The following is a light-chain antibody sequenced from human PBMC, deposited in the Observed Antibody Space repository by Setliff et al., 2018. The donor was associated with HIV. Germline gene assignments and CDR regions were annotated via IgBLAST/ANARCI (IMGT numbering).Light chain of an antibody. Sequence: QSALAQPASVSGSPGQSVTISCTGTSSDIGLYNLVSWYQQRPGEAPKVLIYEVRKRPSGVPDRFSGSKSGNTASLTISGLRPEDEADYYCCSYAGSYSYIFGTGTRSPS. CDR3: CSYAGSYSYI. CDR2: EVR. CDR1: SSDIGLYNL. J-gene: IGLJ1*01. V-gene: IGLV2-11*01.